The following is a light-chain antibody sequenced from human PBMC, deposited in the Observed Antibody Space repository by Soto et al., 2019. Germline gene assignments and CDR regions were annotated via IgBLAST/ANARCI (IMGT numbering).Light chain of an antibody. Sequence: DIVMTQSPLSLPVTPGEPASISCRSSQGLLHSNGYNYLDWYLQKPGQSPQLLIYLGSNRASGVPDRFSGSGSGTDFTLKISRVEAEDVGVYYCMQALQTRTFGQGTKVDI. V-gene: IGKV2-28*01. CDR2: LGS. J-gene: IGKJ1*01. CDR1: QGLLHSNGYNY. CDR3: MQALQTRT.